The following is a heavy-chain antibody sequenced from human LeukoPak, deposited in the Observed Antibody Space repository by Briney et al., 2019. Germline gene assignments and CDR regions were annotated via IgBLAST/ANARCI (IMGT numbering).Heavy chain of an antibody. V-gene: IGHV1-18*01. J-gene: IGHJ3*02. Sequence: AASVKVSCKASGYTFTNYGITWVRQAPVQGPEWMGWISAYNGNSNYAQKFQGRVTMTTDTSTSTVYMELRSLISDDTAVYHCARTRSRFGELYDAYDIWGQGTMVTVSS. CDR1: GYTFTNYG. CDR3: ARTRSRFGELYDAYDI. D-gene: IGHD3-10*01. CDR2: ISAYNGNS.